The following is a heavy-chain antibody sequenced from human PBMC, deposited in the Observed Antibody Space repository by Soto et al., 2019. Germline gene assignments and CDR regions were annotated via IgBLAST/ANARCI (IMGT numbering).Heavy chain of an antibody. Sequence: QLQLQESGPGLVKPSETLSLTCTVSGGSISSSSYYWGWILQRPGKGLEWIGSIYYSGSTYYNPCLKRRVTISVDPSKNQFSLKLSSVTAADTAVYYCARQGAHYYGSGRSFDPWRQGTLVTVSS. V-gene: IGHV4-39*01. CDR1: GGSISSSSYY. CDR3: ARQGAHYYGSGRSFDP. D-gene: IGHD3-10*01. CDR2: IYYSGST. J-gene: IGHJ5*02.